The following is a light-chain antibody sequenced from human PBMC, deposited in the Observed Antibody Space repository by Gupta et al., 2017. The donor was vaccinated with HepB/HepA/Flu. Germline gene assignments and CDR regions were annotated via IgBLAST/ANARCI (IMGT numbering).Light chain of an antibody. CDR3: QHYDILPLT. CDR2: DAS. Sequence: DIQMTQSPSSLSASAGDRVTITCQASQDISNYLNWYQQRPGKAPKLLIYDASYLETWVPSRFSGSGFGTDFTFTISSLQPEDVATYYCQHYDILPLTFGGGTKVEIK. J-gene: IGKJ4*01. V-gene: IGKV1-33*01. CDR1: QDISNY.